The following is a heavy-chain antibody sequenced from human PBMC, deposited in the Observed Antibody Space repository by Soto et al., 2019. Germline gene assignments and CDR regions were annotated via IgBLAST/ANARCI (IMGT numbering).Heavy chain of an antibody. CDR3: MLGSGWKDFDY. CDR2: ISYSGTT. D-gene: IGHD3-22*01. V-gene: IGHV4-30-4*01. CDR1: GASISSGPYY. Sequence: SETLSLTCTVSGASISSGPYYWSWIRQPPGKGLEWIGYISYSGTTYYNPSLKSRVTISVDTSKNQFSLKLSSVTAADTAVYYCMLGSGWKDFDYWGQGTLVT. J-gene: IGHJ4*02.